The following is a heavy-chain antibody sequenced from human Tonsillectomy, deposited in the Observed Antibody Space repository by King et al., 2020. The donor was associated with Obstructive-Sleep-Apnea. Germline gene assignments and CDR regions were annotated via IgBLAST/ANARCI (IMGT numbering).Heavy chain of an antibody. CDR3: ARNGYSSGFYYFDY. CDR1: GGSIGSYY. V-gene: IGHV4-59*08. CDR2: IYYSGST. J-gene: IGHJ4*02. D-gene: IGHD6-19*01. Sequence: VQLQESGPGLVKPSETLSLTCTVSGGSIGSYYWSWIRQPPGKGLEWIGYIYYSGSTNYNPSLMSRVTISVDTSKNQFSLKLSSVTAADTAVYYCARNGYSSGFYYFDYWGQGTLVTVSS.